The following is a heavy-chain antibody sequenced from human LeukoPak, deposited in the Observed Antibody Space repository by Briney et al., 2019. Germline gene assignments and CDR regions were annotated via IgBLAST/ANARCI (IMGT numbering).Heavy chain of an antibody. J-gene: IGHJ4*02. V-gene: IGHV3-30*02. D-gene: IGHD4-23*01. Sequence: GGSLRLSCAASGFTFSSYGMHWVRQAPGKGLEWVSFISFDGSIQYYGVSVKGRFTISADNSKNTLFLHMNSLRTEDTAVYYCAIPYGGFVYWGQGMLVTVSS. CDR2: ISFDGSIQ. CDR1: GFTFSSYG. CDR3: AIPYGGFVY.